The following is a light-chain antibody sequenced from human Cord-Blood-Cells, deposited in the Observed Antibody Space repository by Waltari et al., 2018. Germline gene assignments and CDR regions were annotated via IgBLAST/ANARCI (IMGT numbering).Light chain of an antibody. CDR3: QQSYSTPLP. J-gene: IGKJ4*01. Sequence: DIQLTQSPSSLSASVGDRVTITCRASQSISSYLNWYQQKPGKAPKLLIYAASSLQSGVASRSSGSGSGTDVTLTISSRRPDDFDTYYCQQSYSTPLPFGGGTEVEIK. CDR1: QSISSY. CDR2: AAS. V-gene: IGKV1-39*01.